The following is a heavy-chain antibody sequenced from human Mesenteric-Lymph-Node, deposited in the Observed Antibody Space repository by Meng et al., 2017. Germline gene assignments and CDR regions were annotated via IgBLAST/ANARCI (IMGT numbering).Heavy chain of an antibody. CDR2: ISGSSYFI. D-gene: IGHD2-21*02. Sequence: GESLKISCVASGFTFISYAMNWVRQAPGKGLEWVASISGSSYFIFHADSLKGRFTISRDNARKSLYLQMNSLRVEDTAVYYCARGRDWITFDYWGQGTLVTVSS. CDR1: GFTFISYA. J-gene: IGHJ4*02. CDR3: ARGRDWITFDY. V-gene: IGHV3-21*01.